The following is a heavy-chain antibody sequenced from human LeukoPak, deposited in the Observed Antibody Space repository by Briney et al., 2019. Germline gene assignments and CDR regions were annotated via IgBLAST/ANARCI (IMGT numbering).Heavy chain of an antibody. Sequence: GGSLRLSWAASGXTFSSYEMNWVRQAPGKGLEWVSYISSSGSTIYYADSVKGRFTISRDNAKNSLYLQMNSLRAEDTAVYYCARPEDSSGYPTCFDYWGQGTLVTVSS. V-gene: IGHV3-48*03. CDR1: GXTFSSYE. D-gene: IGHD3-22*01. J-gene: IGHJ4*02. CDR2: ISSSGSTI. CDR3: ARPEDSSGYPTCFDY.